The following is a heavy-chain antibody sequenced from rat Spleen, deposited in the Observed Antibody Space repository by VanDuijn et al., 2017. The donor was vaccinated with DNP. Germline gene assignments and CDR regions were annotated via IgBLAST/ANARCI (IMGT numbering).Heavy chain of an antibody. CDR3: TTTHYFDGWFPFDY. CDR1: GFTFSNYY. Sequence: EVQLVESGGGLVQPGRSLKLSCAASGFTFSNYYMAWVRQAPTKGLELVAYLSTGGGITYYRDSVKGRFTISRNNAESTLYLQMDSLRSEDTATYYCTTTHYFDGWFPFDYWGQGVMVTVSS. CDR2: LSTGGGIT. J-gene: IGHJ2*01. V-gene: IGHV5-27*01. D-gene: IGHD1-12*02.